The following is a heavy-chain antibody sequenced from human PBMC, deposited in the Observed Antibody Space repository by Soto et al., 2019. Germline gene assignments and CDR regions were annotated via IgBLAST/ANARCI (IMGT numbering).Heavy chain of an antibody. Sequence: GGSLRLSCAASGFTFSSYAMSWVRQAPGKGLEWVSAISGSGGSTYYADSVKGRFTISRDNSKNTLYLQMNSLRAEDTAVYYCAKTYCGGDCYFAFDYWGQGTLVTVSS. CDR3: AKTYCGGDCYFAFDY. CDR2: ISGSGGST. V-gene: IGHV3-23*01. CDR1: GFTFSSYA. D-gene: IGHD2-21*02. J-gene: IGHJ4*02.